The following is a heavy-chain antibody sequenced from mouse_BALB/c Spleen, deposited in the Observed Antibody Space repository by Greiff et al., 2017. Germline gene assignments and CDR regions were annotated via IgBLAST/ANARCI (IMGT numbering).Heavy chain of an antibody. CDR2: ISSGGSYT. CDR1: GFTFSSYA. J-gene: IGHJ3*01. Sequence: EVKLMESGGGLVKPGGSLKLSCAASGFTFSSYAMSWVRQSPEKRLEWVAEISSGGSYTYYPDTVTGRFTISRDNAKNTLYLEMSSLRSEDTAMYYCARDHRYDEGAWFAYWGQGTLVTVSA. V-gene: IGHV5-9-4*01. D-gene: IGHD2-14*01. CDR3: ARDHRYDEGAWFAY.